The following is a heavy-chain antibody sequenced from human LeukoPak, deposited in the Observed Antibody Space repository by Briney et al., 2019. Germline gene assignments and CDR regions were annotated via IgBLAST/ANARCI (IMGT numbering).Heavy chain of an antibody. CDR3: ARVVRAPTYYYDSSGYCDY. CDR2: IKQDGSEK. J-gene: IGHJ4*02. Sequence: GGSLRVSCAASGFTFSSYWMSWVRQAPGKGLEWVANIKQDGSEKYYVDSVKGRFTTSRDNAKNSLYLQMNSLRAEDTAVYYCARVVRAPTYYYDSSGYCDYWGQGTLVTVSS. V-gene: IGHV3-7*01. CDR1: GFTFSSYW. D-gene: IGHD3-22*01.